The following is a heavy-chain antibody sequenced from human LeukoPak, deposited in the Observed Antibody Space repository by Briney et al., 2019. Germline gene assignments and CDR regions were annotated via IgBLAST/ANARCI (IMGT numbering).Heavy chain of an antibody. Sequence: GGSLRLSCAASGFTFNSYAMSWVRQTPGKGLEWVSSISGSGGSTYYADSVKGRFTISRDNSRNTLYLQMNSLRAEDTAVYYCAKVWYRIAAAGYYFDYWGQGTLVTVSS. D-gene: IGHD6-13*01. J-gene: IGHJ4*02. V-gene: IGHV3-23*01. CDR1: GFTFNSYA. CDR3: AKVWYRIAAAGYYFDY. CDR2: ISGSGGST.